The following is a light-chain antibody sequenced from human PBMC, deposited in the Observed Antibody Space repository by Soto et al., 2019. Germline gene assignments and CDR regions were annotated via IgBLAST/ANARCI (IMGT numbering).Light chain of an antibody. Sequence: EIVLTQSPATLSLSPGERATLSCRASQSISSYLGWYQQKPGQAPRLLIYDASNRATGIPARFSGSGSGTDFTLTTSNLEPEDFAVYYCQHRSNWTLTFGGGTKVDIX. CDR1: QSISSY. CDR3: QHRSNWTLT. V-gene: IGKV3-11*01. J-gene: IGKJ4*01. CDR2: DAS.